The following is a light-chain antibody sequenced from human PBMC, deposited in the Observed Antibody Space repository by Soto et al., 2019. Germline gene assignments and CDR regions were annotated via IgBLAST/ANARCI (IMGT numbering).Light chain of an antibody. Sequence: DIQVTQSPSSLSASVGDRVTISCRASQSISTYLNWYQHKPGKAPKLLIHAASSLRSGVPSRFSGSGSGTDFTLTISSLQHEDFATYYCQQSYSTPYTFGQGTKVHIK. CDR3: QQSYSTPYT. J-gene: IGKJ1*01. CDR1: QSISTY. V-gene: IGKV1-39*01. CDR2: AAS.